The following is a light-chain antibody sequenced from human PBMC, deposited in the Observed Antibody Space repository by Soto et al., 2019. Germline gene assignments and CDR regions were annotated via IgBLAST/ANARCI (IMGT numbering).Light chain of an antibody. CDR3: QAWDSSTAVYV. CDR2: QDS. J-gene: IGLJ1*01. CDR1: KLGDKY. Sequence: SYELTQPPSVSVSPGQTATITCSGDKLGDKYACWYQQKPGQSPVLVIYQDSKRPSGIPERFSGSNSGNTATLTIGGTQAMDEADYYCQAWDSSTAVYVFGTGTKLTVL. V-gene: IGLV3-1*01.